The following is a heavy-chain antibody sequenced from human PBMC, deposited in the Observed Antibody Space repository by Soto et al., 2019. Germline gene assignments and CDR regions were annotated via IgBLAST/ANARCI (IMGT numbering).Heavy chain of an antibody. Sequence: QLHLVQSGAVVKKPGASVTVSCSASGYPVTAYYMHWVRQAPGRGLEWMGGINPATGAAKYTQTFQGRVTMTRDTSTSTVFMDLSGLTSEDTAVFYCASGGGVGVAGSAAFDMWGQGTLVTVSS. CDR1: GYPVTAYY. D-gene: IGHD3-3*01. CDR2: INPATGAA. CDR3: ASGGGVGVAGSAAFDM. J-gene: IGHJ3*02. V-gene: IGHV1-2*02.